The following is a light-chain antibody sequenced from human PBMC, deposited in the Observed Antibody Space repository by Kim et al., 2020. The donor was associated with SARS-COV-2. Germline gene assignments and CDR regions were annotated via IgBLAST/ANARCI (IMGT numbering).Light chain of an antibody. CDR3: QQYGSSPIT. J-gene: IGKJ5*01. CDR2: DAA. V-gene: IGKV3D-20*01. Sequence: SAGDRAPPSCGASQSVRSSYFAGYQQKPGLAARRLLIDAASMATGIPDRFSGSGAGTDFSLTIIRLVPEEFAVYYCQQYGSSPITFGQGTRLEIK. CDR1: QSVRSSY.